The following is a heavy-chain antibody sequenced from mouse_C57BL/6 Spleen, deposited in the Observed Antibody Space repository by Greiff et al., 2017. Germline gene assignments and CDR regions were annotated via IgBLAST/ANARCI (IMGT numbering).Heavy chain of an antibody. CDR3: ARDSNYEAWFAY. CDR2: IDPNSGGT. D-gene: IGHD2-5*01. CDR1: GYTFTSYW. Sequence: QVQLQQPGAELVKPGASVKLSCKASGYTFTSYWMHWVKQRPGRGLEWIGRIDPNSGGTKYTEKFKSKATLTVDKPSSTAYMQLSSLPSEDSAVYYCARDSNYEAWFAYWGQGTLVTVSA. J-gene: IGHJ3*01. V-gene: IGHV1-72*01.